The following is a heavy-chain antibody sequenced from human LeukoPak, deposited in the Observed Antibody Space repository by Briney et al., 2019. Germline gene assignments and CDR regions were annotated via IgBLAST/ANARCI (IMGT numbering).Heavy chain of an antibody. V-gene: IGHV3-30*18. Sequence: PGRSLRLSCAASGFTFSSYGMHWVRQAPGKGLEGVAVISYDGSNKYYADSVKGRFTISRDNSKNTLYLQMNSLRAEDTAVYYCAKEVVAAAGTGWFDPWGQGTLVTVSS. J-gene: IGHJ5*02. CDR1: GFTFSSYG. D-gene: IGHD6-13*01. CDR2: ISYDGSNK. CDR3: AKEVVAAAGTGWFDP.